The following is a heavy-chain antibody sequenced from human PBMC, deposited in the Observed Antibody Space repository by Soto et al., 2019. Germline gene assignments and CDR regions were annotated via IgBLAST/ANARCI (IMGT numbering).Heavy chain of an antibody. J-gene: IGHJ6*02. CDR2: IAVGSGNT. Sequence: GASVNVSCKASGFTFTSSAVQWVRQARGQSLEWIGWIAVGSGNTNYAQKFQERVTITRDMSTSTAYMELSSLRSEDTAVYYCAADTVIGSSAIPTHGMDVWGQGTTVTVSS. D-gene: IGHD2-15*01. CDR3: AADTVIGSSAIPTHGMDV. CDR1: GFTFTSSA. V-gene: IGHV1-58*01.